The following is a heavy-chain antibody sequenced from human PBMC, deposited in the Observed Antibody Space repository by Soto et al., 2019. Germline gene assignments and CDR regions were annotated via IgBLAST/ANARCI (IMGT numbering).Heavy chain of an antibody. V-gene: IGHV4-30-4*01. CDR3: ARECGIVGATTVDY. Sequence: SETLSLTCTVSGGSISSGDYYWSWIRQPPGKGLEWIGYIYYSGSTYYNPSLKSRVTISVDTSKNQFSLKLSSVTAADTAVYYCARECGIVGATTVDYWGQGTLVTVSS. J-gene: IGHJ4*02. CDR2: IYYSGST. CDR1: GGSISSGDYY. D-gene: IGHD1-26*01.